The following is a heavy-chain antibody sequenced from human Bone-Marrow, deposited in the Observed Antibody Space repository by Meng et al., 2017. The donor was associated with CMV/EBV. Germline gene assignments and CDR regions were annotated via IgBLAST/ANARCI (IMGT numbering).Heavy chain of an antibody. Sequence: LMKPTTHLTVTAHGVSFSLNLAGVGVGWICQAPGKALQWLALISWEDVKEYSPSLNTRLTITKDTSKNQVLLTMTNMDPVETATYYCARGGFSYGLLWFDPWGQGALVTVSS. D-gene: IGHD5-18*01. CDR2: ISWEDVK. V-gene: IGHV2-5*02. CDR3: ARGGFSYGLLWFDP. CDR1: SFSLNLAGVG. J-gene: IGHJ5*02.